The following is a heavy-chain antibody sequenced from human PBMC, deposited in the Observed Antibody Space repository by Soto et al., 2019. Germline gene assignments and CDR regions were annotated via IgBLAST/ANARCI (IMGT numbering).Heavy chain of an antibody. Sequence: EVQLLESGGDLVQRGGSLRLSCAASGFTFSGYGMSWVRQATGKGLEWVSSITSSGSNTYYVDSVKGRFTISRDNSKNTLYLQMNSLTVEDTAVYYCAKEQGRVAAALDYWGRGTLVTVSS. CDR1: GFTFSGYG. V-gene: IGHV3-23*01. D-gene: IGHD6-13*01. CDR3: AKEQGRVAAALDY. CDR2: ITSSGSNT. J-gene: IGHJ4*02.